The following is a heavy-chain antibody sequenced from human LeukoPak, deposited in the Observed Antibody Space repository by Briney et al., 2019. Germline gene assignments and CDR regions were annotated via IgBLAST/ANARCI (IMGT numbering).Heavy chain of an antibody. CDR1: GGSFSGYY. D-gene: IGHD3-3*01. J-gene: IGHJ6*03. CDR3: ARGPRGYYAFWSGYRSDYYYYYMDV. V-gene: IGHV4-34*01. CDR2: INHSGST. Sequence: SETLSLTCAVYGGSFSGYYWSWIRQPPGKGLEWIREINHSGSTNYNPSLKSRVTISVDTSKNQFSLKLSSVTAADTAVYYCARGPRGYYAFWSGYRSDYYYYYMDVWGKGTAVTVSS.